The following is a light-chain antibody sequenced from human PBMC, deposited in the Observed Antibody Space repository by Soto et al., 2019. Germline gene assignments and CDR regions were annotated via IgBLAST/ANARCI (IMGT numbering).Light chain of an antibody. CDR2: EVT. CDR1: SSDVGGYNY. V-gene: IGLV2-8*01. Sequence: QSALTQPPSASGSPGQSVTISCTGTSSDVGGYNYVSWYQQHPGKAPKLMIFEVTKRPSGVPDRFSGSKSANTASLTVSGLQAEDEADYYCSSYAGSNNFYFFGTGTRSPS. J-gene: IGLJ1*01. CDR3: SSYAGSNNFYF.